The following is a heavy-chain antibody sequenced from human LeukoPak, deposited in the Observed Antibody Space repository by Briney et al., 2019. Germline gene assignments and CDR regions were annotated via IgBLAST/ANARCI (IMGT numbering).Heavy chain of an antibody. V-gene: IGHV4-4*07. Sequence: SETLSLTCTVSGGSISSYYWSWIRQPAGKGLEWIGRIYTSGSTNYNPSLKSRVTMSVDTSKNQFSLKLSSVTAADTAVYYCARAYYDSSGYYGGEYYFDYWGQGTLVTVSP. D-gene: IGHD3-22*01. J-gene: IGHJ4*02. CDR3: ARAYYDSSGYYGGEYYFDY. CDR2: IYTSGST. CDR1: GGSISSYY.